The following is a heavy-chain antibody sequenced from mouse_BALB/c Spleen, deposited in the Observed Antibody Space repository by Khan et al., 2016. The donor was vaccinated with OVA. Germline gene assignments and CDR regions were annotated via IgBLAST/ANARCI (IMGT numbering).Heavy chain of an antibody. Sequence: QVQLQPSGAELVRPGVSVKISCKGSGYTFTDYAMHWVKQSHAKSLEWIGVISTYYGDASYNQKFKDKATMTVDKSSSTAYMELARLTSEDSAIYYCVRDYRYEDYYAMDYWGQGTSVTVSS. CDR1: GYTFTDYA. V-gene: IGHV1S137*01. J-gene: IGHJ4*01. CDR2: ISTYYGDA. D-gene: IGHD2-14*01. CDR3: VRDYRYEDYYAMDY.